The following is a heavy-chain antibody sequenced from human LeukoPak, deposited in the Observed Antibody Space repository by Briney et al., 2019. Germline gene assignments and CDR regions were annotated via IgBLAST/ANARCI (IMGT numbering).Heavy chain of an antibody. CDR1: GGSISSSSYY. J-gene: IGHJ4*02. V-gene: IGHV4-39*07. Sequence: SETLSLTCTVSGGSISSSSYYWGWIRQPPGKGLEWIGSIYYSGSTYYNPSLKSRVTISVDTSKNQFSLKLSSVTAADTAVYYCARVTYGSGSYPYYFDYWGQGTLVTVSS. CDR2: IYYSGST. D-gene: IGHD3-10*01. CDR3: ARVTYGSGSYPYYFDY.